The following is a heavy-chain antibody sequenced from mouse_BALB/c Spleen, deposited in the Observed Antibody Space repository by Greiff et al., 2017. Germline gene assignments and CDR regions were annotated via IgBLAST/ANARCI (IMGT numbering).Heavy chain of an antibody. CDR1: GYSITSDYA. V-gene: IGHV3-2*02. Sequence: EVQLQESGPGLVKPSQSLSLTCTVTGYSITSDYAWNWIRQFPGNKLEWMGYISYSGSTSYNPSLKSRISITRDTSKNQFFLQLNSVTTEDTATYYCARLLRSHFDVWGAGTTVTVSS. CDR2: ISYSGST. J-gene: IGHJ1*01. D-gene: IGHD1-1*01. CDR3: ARLLRSHFDV.